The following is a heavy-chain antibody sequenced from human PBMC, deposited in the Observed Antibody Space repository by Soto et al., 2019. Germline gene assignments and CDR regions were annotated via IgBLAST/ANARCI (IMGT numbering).Heavy chain of an antibody. D-gene: IGHD2-2*01. V-gene: IGHV5-51*01. CDR2: IYPGDSDT. CDR3: ARHIRRYCSSTSCPLYGMDV. CDR1: GYSFTSYW. Sequence: RGESLKISCKGSGYSFTSYWIGWVRQMPGKGLEWMGIIYPGDSDTRYSPSFQGQVTISADKSISTAYLQWSSLKASDTAMYYCARHIRRYCSSTSCPLYGMDVWGQGTTVTVSS. J-gene: IGHJ6*02.